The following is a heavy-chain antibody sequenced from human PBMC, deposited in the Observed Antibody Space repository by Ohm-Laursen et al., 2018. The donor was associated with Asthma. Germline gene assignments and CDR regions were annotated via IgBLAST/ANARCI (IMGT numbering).Heavy chain of an antibody. Sequence: SLRLSCLDYGFNLRSYWMHWVGQAPGKGLVWVSEIKSDGSRTSYADSEKGRFNISRDNAKNKLYLEMNNLRVEDTAVYYCARGVGYGYLVDYWGQGTLVTVSS. D-gene: IGHD5-12*01. CDR3: ARGVGYGYLVDY. CDR2: IKSDGSRT. CDR1: GFNLRSYW. J-gene: IGHJ4*02. V-gene: IGHV3-74*01.